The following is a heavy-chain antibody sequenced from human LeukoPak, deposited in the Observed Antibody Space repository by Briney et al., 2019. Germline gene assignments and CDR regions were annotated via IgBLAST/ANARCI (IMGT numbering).Heavy chain of an antibody. CDR2: ISAYNGNT. CDR3: ARDLPPRIAVAGTLGY. Sequence: GASVKVSCKASGYTFTSYGISWVRQAPGQGLEWMGWISAYNGNTNYAQKLQGRVTMTTDTSTSTAYMELRSLRSDDTAVYYCARDLPPRIAVAGTLGYWGQGTLVTVSS. V-gene: IGHV1-18*01. D-gene: IGHD6-19*01. CDR1: GYTFTSYG. J-gene: IGHJ4*02.